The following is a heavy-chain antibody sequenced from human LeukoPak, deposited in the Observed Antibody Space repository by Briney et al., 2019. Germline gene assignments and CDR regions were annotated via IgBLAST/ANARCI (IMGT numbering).Heavy chain of an antibody. D-gene: IGHD3-22*01. V-gene: IGHV4-59*08. J-gene: IGHJ3*02. CDR1: GGSISTYY. CDR2: IYYSGST. Sequence: PSDTLSLTCTVSGGSISTYYWSWTREPPEKGVECIGYIYYSGSTSYNPFLKRRVNISVDTSKNQFSLKLSSVTAADTAVYYCAGHGYYYDSRGYYGAVDIWGQGTMVTVSS. CDR3: AGHGYYYDSRGYYGAVDI.